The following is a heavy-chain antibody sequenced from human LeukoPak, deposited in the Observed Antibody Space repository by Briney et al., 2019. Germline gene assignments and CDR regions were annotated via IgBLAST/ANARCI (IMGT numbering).Heavy chain of an antibody. CDR1: GFTFSSYA. D-gene: IGHD3-10*01. J-gene: IGHJ4*02. CDR3: AKARGSSDTFDY. CDR2: ISGGGGTT. V-gene: IGHV3-23*01. Sequence: GGSLRLSCAASGFTFSSYAMSWIRQAPGKGLEWVSAISGGGGTTYYADSVKGRFTISRDNSKNTLYLQMNSLRAEDTAVYYCAKARGSSDTFDYWGQGPLVTFS.